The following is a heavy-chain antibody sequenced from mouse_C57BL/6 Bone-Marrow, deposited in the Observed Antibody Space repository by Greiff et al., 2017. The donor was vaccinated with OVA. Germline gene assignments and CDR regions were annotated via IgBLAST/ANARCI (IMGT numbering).Heavy chain of an antibody. CDR3: VRLAMDY. Sequence: EVQLVESGGGLVQPKGSLKLSCAASGFSFNTYAMNWVRQAPGKGLEWVARIRSKSNNYATYYADSVKDRFTISRDDSESMLYLQMNNVKAEDTAMYYCVRLAMDYWGQGTSVTVSS. J-gene: IGHJ4*01. CDR1: GFSFNTYA. CDR2: IRSKSNNYAT. V-gene: IGHV10-1*01.